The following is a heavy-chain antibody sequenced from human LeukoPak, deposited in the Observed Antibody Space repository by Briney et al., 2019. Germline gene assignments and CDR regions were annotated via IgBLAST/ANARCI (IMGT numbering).Heavy chain of an antibody. V-gene: IGHV4-39*01. J-gene: IGHJ4*02. CDR3: ARSTNNRDYYYGSGSYYRRGNGFDY. CDR2: IYYSGGT. D-gene: IGHD3-10*01. Sequence: PSETLSLTCSVSGGSVTSSSYYWGWIRQPPGKGLEWIGSIYYSGGTYYSPSLKSRVTISVDTSKNQFSLKLSSVTAADTAVYYCARSTNNRDYYYGSGSYYRRGNGFDYWGQGTLVTVSS. CDR1: GGSVTSSSYY.